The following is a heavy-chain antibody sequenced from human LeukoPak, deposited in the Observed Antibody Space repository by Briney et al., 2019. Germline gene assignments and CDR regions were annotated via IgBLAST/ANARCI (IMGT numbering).Heavy chain of an antibody. J-gene: IGHJ4*02. D-gene: IGHD6-19*01. CDR2: IIPILGIA. CDR1: GGTFSSYA. CDR3: ARAGDSSGWPGDAFDI. V-gene: IGHV1-69*04. Sequence: GASAKVSCKASGGTFSSYAISWVRQAPGQGLEWMGRIIPILGIANYAQKFQGRVTITADKSTSTAYMELSSLRSEDTAVYYCARAGDSSGWPGDAFDIWGQGTLVTVSS.